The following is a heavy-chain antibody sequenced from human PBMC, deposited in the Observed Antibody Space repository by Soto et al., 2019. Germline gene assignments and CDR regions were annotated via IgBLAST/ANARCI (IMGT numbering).Heavy chain of an antibody. J-gene: IGHJ6*02. CDR1: GYTFTSYD. V-gene: IGHV1-8*01. Sequence: ASVKVSCKASGYTFTSYDINWVRQATGQGLEWMGWMNPNSGNSGYAQKFQGRVTMTRNTSISTAYMELSSLRSEDTAVYYCARGTSQVLRFLEWFPMDVWGQGTTVTVSS. CDR2: MNPNSGNS. CDR3: ARGTSQVLRFLEWFPMDV. D-gene: IGHD3-3*01.